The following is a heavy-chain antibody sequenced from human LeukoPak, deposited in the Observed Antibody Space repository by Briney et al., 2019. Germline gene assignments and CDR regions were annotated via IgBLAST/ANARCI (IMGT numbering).Heavy chain of an antibody. Sequence: HWASVKVSCKASGYTFTGYYMHWVRQAPGQGLEWMGWINPNSGGTNYAQKFQGRVTMTRDTSISTAYMELSSLRSEDTAVYYCARGFGSGHYYMHVWGKGTTVTVSS. V-gene: IGHV1-2*02. CDR2: INPNSGGT. D-gene: IGHD6-19*01. CDR1: GYTFTGYY. CDR3: ARGFGSGHYYMHV. J-gene: IGHJ6*03.